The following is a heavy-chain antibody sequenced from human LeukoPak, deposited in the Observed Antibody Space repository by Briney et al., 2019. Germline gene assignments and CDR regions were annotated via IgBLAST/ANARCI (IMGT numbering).Heavy chain of an antibody. CDR2: VYPNSGGT. CDR1: GYTFTGYY. J-gene: IGHJ4*02. D-gene: IGHD4-17*01. CDR3: ARASRPTVTIDPYYFDY. V-gene: IGHV1-2*02. Sequence: ASVTVSFKASGYTFTGYYMHWVRQAPGQGREWMGWVYPNSGGTNYPQKFQGRVTMTRDTSTTTAYMEVSRLTSDDTAVYYCARASRPTVTIDPYYFDYWGQGTLVTVSS.